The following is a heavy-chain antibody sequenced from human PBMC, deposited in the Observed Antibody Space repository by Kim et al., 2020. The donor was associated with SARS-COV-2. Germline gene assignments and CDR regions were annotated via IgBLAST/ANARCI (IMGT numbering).Heavy chain of an antibody. CDR3: ARRYSSSWGEYYGMDV. Sequence: QKLQGRATMTTDTSTSTAYMELRSLRSDDTAVYYCARRYSSSWGEYYGMDVWGQGTTVTVSS. D-gene: IGHD6-13*01. J-gene: IGHJ6*02. V-gene: IGHV1-18*01.